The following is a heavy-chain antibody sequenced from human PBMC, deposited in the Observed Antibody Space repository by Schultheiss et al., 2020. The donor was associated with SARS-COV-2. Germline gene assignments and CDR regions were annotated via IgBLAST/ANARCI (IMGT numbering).Heavy chain of an antibody. CDR1: GFSFSDYW. J-gene: IGHJ5*02. V-gene: IGHV3-74*01. CDR3: ARPLTGGQFKSHTWFDP. Sequence: GESLKISCAASGFSFSDYWMHWVRQAPGKGLVWVAHINTDGTYTRFADSVKGRFTISRDNTRNTVYLQMHSLRAEDTAIYYCARPLTGGQFKSHTWFDPWGQGTLVTVSS. CDR2: INTDGTYT. D-gene: IGHD1-26*01.